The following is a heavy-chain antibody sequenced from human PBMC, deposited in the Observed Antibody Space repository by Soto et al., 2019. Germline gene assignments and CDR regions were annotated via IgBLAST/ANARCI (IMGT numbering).Heavy chain of an antibody. CDR3: ARCADGYYYYGMDV. V-gene: IGHV1-8*01. J-gene: IGHJ6*02. CDR2: MNPNSGNT. Sequence: QVQLVQSGAEVKKPGASVKVSCKASGYTFTSYDINWVRQATGQGLEWMGRMNPNSGNTGYAQKFPGRVTMARSTSISTGYRELSSLRSEVTAVDYAARCADGYYYYGMDVWGQGTTVTVSS. CDR1: GYTFTSYD.